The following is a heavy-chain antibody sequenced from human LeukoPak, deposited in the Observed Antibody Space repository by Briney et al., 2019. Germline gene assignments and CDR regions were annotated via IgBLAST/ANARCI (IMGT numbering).Heavy chain of an antibody. CDR1: GFTFDDYG. Sequence: GGSLRLSCAASGFTFDDYGMSWVRQAPGKGLEWVSGINWNGGSTVYADSVEGRFTISRDNAKNSLYLQMNSLRAEDTALYYCARGRCSGGSCYNAFDIWGQGTMVTVSS. CDR3: ARGRCSGGSCYNAFDI. J-gene: IGHJ3*02. CDR2: INWNGGST. V-gene: IGHV3-20*04. D-gene: IGHD2-15*01.